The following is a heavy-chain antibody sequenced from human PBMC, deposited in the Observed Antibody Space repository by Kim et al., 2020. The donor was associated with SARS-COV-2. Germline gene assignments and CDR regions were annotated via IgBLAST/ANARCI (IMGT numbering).Heavy chain of an antibody. D-gene: IGHD2-15*01. CDR3: ARENIDEDIVVVVAATGGFQH. J-gene: IGHJ1*01. Sequence: ASVKVSCKASGYTFTSYAMNWVRQAPGQGLEWMGWINTNTGNPTYAQGFTGRFVFSLDTSVSTAYLQISSLKAEDTAVYYCARENIDEDIVVVVAATGGFQHWGPGALVTGSS. CDR2: INTNTGNP. V-gene: IGHV7-4-1*02. CDR1: GYTFTSYA.